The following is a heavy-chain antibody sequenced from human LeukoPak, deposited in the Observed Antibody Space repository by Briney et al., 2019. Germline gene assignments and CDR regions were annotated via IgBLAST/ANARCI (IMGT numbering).Heavy chain of an antibody. D-gene: IGHD6-6*01. CDR1: GFTFSSYA. CDR3: ARDRGTTSSAGYYFDT. Sequence: GGSLRLSCAASGFTFSSYAMSWVRQAPGKGLEWVSAISGSGGSTYYADSVKGRFTISRDNSKNTLHLQVNSLRAEDTAVYYCARDRGTTSSAGYYFDTWGQGALVTVSS. J-gene: IGHJ4*02. CDR2: ISGSGGST. V-gene: IGHV3-23*01.